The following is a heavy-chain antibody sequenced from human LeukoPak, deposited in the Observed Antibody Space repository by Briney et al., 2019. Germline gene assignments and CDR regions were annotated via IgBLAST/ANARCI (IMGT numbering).Heavy chain of an antibody. V-gene: IGHV3-74*03. J-gene: IGHJ5*02. CDR2: INTDVSST. Sequence: PGGSLRLSCAASGFTFSSHWMHWVRQAPGKGLVWVSRINTDVSSTTYADSVKGRFTISRDNGKNTLYLQMNSLRADDTAVYYCARGGTHYGDFDPWGQGTLVIVSS. D-gene: IGHD4-17*01. CDR1: GFTFSSHW. CDR3: ARGGTHYGDFDP.